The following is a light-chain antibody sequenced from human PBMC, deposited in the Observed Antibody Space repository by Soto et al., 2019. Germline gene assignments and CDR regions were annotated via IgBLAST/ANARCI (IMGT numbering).Light chain of an antibody. CDR1: NIGSEG. J-gene: IGLJ1*01. CDR3: QVWDSSSDHYV. CDR2: DNS. V-gene: IGLV3-21*02. Sequence: SYELAQPPPVSVAPGQTARITCGGNNIGSEGVHWYQQKPGQAPVLVLYDNSDRPSGIPERFSGYISGNTATLTISRVEAGDEADYYCQVWDSSSDHYVFGTGTKLTVL.